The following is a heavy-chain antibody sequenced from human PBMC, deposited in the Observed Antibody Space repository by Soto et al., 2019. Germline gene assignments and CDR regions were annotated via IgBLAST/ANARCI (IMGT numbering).Heavy chain of an antibody. Sequence: GASVKVSCKASGYTFSGYYIHCLRQAPGQGLEWLGWINPKSGGTNYAQKFQGRVTVTSDTPTSTAYLELSRLTSDATAVYYCARSLTEGYCTITGCYTRPLYGMDVWGQGTTVTVSS. J-gene: IGHJ6*02. D-gene: IGHD2-2*02. CDR3: ARSLTEGYCTITGCYTRPLYGMDV. V-gene: IGHV1-2*02. CDR1: GYTFSGYY. CDR2: INPKSGGT.